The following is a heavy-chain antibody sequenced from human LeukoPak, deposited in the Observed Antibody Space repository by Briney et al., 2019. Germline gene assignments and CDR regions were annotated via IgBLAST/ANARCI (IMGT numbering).Heavy chain of an antibody. CDR2: INTNTGNP. Sequence: ASVKVSCRASGYTFTTYGMNWVRQAPGQGLEWIGWINTNTGNPTYAQGFTGRFVFSLDTSVSTAYLQISSLKAEDTAVYYCARLRGREYFDYWGQGTLVTVSS. V-gene: IGHV7-4-1*02. CDR1: GYTFTTYG. D-gene: IGHD3-16*01. CDR3: ARLRGREYFDY. J-gene: IGHJ4*02.